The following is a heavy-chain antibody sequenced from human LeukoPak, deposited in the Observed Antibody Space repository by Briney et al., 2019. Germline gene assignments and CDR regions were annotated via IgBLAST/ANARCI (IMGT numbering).Heavy chain of an antibody. V-gene: IGHV4-34*01. J-gene: IGHJ3*02. CDR1: GGSFSGYY. CDR2: INHSGST. Sequence: PSETLSLTCAVYGGSFSGYYWSWIRQPPGKGLEWIGEINHSGSTNYDPSLKSRVTISVDTSKNQFSLKLSSVTAADTAVYYCARERRQKYSSSWYPRVDAFDIWGQGTMVTVSS. D-gene: IGHD6-13*01. CDR3: ARERRQKYSSSWYPRVDAFDI.